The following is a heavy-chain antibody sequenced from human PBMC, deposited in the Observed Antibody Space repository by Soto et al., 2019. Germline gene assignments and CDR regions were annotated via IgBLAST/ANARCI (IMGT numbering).Heavy chain of an antibody. CDR3: ARDAMTTVIPYYYYYGMDV. CDR1: GGSISTYY. J-gene: IGHJ6*02. Sequence: QVQLQESGPGLVKPSETLSPTCTVSGGSISTYYWSWIRQPPGKGLEWIGYISYSGSTNYNPSLKSRLTISVDTSKNQFSLKLSSVTAADTAVYYCARDAMTTVIPYYYYYGMDVWGQGTTVTVSS. D-gene: IGHD4-17*01. CDR2: ISYSGST. V-gene: IGHV4-59*01.